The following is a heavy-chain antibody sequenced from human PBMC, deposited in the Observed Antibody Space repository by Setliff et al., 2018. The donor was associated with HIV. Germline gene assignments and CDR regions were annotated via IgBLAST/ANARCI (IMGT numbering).Heavy chain of an antibody. V-gene: IGHV4-59*11. D-gene: IGHD3-10*01. CDR3: AREAYFFASGTYYFDS. CDR1: GGSISSHY. J-gene: IGHJ4*02. Sequence: SETLSLTCTVSGGSISSHYWSWIRQPPGKGLEWIGSIHYSGSTNYNPSLKSRVTISVDTSKNQFSLKLSSVTAADTALYFCAREAYFFASGTYYFDSWGRGTLVTVSS. CDR2: IHYSGST.